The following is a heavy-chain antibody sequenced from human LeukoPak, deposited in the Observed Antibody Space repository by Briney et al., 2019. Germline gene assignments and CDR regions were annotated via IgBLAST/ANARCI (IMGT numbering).Heavy chain of an antibody. CDR3: ASLGGP. CDR1: GFTFSSYA. CDR2: ISSSSSTI. V-gene: IGHV3-48*01. Sequence: PGGSLRLSCAASGFTFSSYAMSWVRQAPGKGLEWVSYISSSSSTIYYADSVKGRFTISRDNAKNSLYLQMNSLRAEDTAVYYCASLGGPWGQGTLVTVSS. D-gene: IGHD3-16*01. J-gene: IGHJ5*02.